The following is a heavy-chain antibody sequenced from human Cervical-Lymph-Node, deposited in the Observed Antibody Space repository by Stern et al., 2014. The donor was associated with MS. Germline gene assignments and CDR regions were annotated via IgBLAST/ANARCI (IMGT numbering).Heavy chain of an antibody. CDR2: TSHFLEIA. D-gene: IGHD3-9*01. CDR1: GGTLSTYT. V-gene: IGHV1-69*09. CDR3: VNEYFAKTRAGGFYYYGMDA. J-gene: IGHJ6*02. Sequence: VQLVESGAEVKKTGSSGKVSCKGSGGTLSTYTLAWVRQAHGQGLEWVGRTSHFLEIANSAQKFQGRVTITADKSTSTAYMEMRSLRLEDTAVYYCVNEYFAKTRAGGFYYYGMDAWGQGTTVIVSS.